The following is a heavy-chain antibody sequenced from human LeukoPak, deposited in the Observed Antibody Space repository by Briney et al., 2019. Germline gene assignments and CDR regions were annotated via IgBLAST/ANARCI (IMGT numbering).Heavy chain of an antibody. J-gene: IGHJ6*03. CDR1: GDSISSGSYY. Sequence: SETLSLTCTVSGDSISSGSYYWSWIRQPAGKGLEWIGRIYTSGSTNYNPSLESRVTISVDTSKNQFSLKLSSVTAADTAVYYCARVFTTYYMDVWGKGTTVTVSS. V-gene: IGHV4-61*02. D-gene: IGHD1-14*01. CDR2: IYTSGST. CDR3: ARVFTTYYMDV.